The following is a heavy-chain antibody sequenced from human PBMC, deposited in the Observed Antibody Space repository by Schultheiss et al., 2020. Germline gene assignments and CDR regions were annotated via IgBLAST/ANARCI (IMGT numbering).Heavy chain of an antibody. CDR1: GGSISSSSYY. CDR3: ARGLRYFDWLYDY. Sequence: SETLSLTCTVSGGSISSSSYYWGWIRQPPGKGLEWIGTIHYSGSTYYNPSLKSRVTISVDTPKNQFSLKLSSVTAADTAVYYCARGLRYFDWLYDYWGQGTRVTVYS. J-gene: IGHJ4*02. V-gene: IGHV4-39*01. CDR2: IHYSGST. D-gene: IGHD3-9*01.